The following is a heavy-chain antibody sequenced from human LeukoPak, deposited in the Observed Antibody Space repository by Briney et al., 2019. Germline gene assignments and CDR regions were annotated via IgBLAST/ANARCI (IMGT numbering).Heavy chain of an antibody. D-gene: IGHD4-17*01. CDR1: GFTFSSYG. Sequence: TGGSLRLSCAASGFTFSSYGVHWXXXXXXXXXXXXXFIRYDGSNKYYADSVKGRFTISRDNSKNTLYLQMNSLRAEDTAVYYCAKDSESYGDYSFDYWGQGTLVTVSS. J-gene: IGHJ4*02. CDR3: AKDSESYGDYSFDY. V-gene: IGHV3-30*02. CDR2: IRYDGSNK.